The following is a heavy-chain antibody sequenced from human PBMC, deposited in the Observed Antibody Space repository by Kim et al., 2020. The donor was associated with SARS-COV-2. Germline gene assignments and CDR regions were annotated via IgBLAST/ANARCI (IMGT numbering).Heavy chain of an antibody. V-gene: IGHV4-39*01. CDR2: IYYSGST. J-gene: IGHJ4*02. CDR3: ARQGCSSARCYRVVGD. CDR1: GGSISSSSYY. D-gene: IGHD2-2*01. Sequence: SETLSLTCTVSGGSISSSSYYWGWIRQPPGKGLEWIGSIYYSGSTYYNPSLKSRVTISVDTSKNQFSLKLSSVTASDTALYYCARQGCSSARCYRVVGDWGQGTLVTVSS.